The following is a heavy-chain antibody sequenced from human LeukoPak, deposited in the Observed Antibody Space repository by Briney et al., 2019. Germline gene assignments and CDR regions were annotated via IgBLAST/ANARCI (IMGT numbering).Heavy chain of an antibody. CDR1: GYTFTEFY. J-gene: IGHJ4*02. CDR2: INPNSGGT. V-gene: IGHV1-2*02. CDR3: ARSSLYYYGSGTYDKVCLDY. Sequence: ASVKVSCKASGYTFTEFYMQRVRQASGQGLEWMAWINPNSGGTHYAQKFQGRVTMTRDTSISTAYMELSRLRSDDTAVYYCARSSLYYYGSGTYDKVCLDYWGQGTLVTVSS. D-gene: IGHD3-10*01.